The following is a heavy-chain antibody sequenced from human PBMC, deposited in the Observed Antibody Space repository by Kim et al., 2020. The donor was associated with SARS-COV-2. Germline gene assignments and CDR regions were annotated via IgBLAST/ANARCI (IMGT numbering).Heavy chain of an antibody. CDR1: GFTFSSYA. CDR3: ARDPMYYDFWSGYYLVGDRAKNYYYYYYMDV. D-gene: IGHD3-3*01. J-gene: IGHJ6*03. Sequence: GGSLRLSCAASGFTFSSYAMHWVRQAPGKGLEWVAVISYDGSNKYYADSVKGRFTISRDNSKNTLYLQMNSLRAEDTAVYYCARDPMYYDFWSGYYLVGDRAKNYYYYYYMDVWGKGTTVTVSS. CDR2: ISYDGSNK. V-gene: IGHV3-30*04.